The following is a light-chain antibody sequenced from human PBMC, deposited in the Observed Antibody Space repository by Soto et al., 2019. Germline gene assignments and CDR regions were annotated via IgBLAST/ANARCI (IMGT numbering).Light chain of an antibody. V-gene: IGLV2-8*01. CDR2: EVS. J-gene: IGLJ2*01. Sequence: QSALTQPPSASGSPGQSVTISCTGTSSDVGGYNYVSWYQQHPGKAPKLMISEVSKRPSGVPDRFSGSKSGNTASLTVSGLQAEDEADYYCSSFAGNNNVVSRGGTKLTVL. CDR3: SSFAGNNNVV. CDR1: SSDVGGYNY.